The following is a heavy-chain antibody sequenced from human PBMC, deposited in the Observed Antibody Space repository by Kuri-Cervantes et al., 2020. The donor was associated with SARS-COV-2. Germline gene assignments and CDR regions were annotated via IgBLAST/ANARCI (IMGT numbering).Heavy chain of an antibody. V-gene: IGHV5-10-1*01. J-gene: IGHJ5*02. CDR3: AYYPSVTTANWFDP. CDR1: GYNFTPYR. CDR2: IDPDDSYT. D-gene: IGHD4-17*01. Sequence: GGSLRLSCKSSGYNFTPYRISWVRQRPEKGLEWMGMIDPDDSYTKYSPSFRGHVTISADKSISTVFLQWSSLKASDTAMYFCAYYPSVTTANWFDPWGQGTLVTVSS.